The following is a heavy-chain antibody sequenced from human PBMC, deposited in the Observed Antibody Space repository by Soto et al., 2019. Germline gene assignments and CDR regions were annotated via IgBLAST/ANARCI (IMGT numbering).Heavy chain of an antibody. CDR3: ARATDDVNQDWFEP. Sequence: QVKLVQSGAEVKKPGSSVKVSCKASGGTFSSYSISWVRQAPGQGLEWMGRIIPMFGIANYAQKFQGRVTITADKSTSTAYMEQSSLRTEASAVYSCARATDDVNQDWFEPWGQGTVVTVSS. V-gene: IGHV1-69*02. CDR1: GGTFSSYS. D-gene: IGHD2-2*01. J-gene: IGHJ5*02. CDR2: IIPMFGIA.